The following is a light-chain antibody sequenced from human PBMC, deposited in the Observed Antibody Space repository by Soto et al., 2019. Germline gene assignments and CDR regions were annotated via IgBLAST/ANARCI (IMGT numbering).Light chain of an antibody. V-gene: IGKV3-20*01. J-gene: IGKJ1*01. CDR2: DAS. CDR1: QSVSSY. CDR3: QHYGSSPWT. Sequence: EIVLTQSPATLSLSPGERATLSCRASQSVSSYLAWYQQKPGQAPRLLIYDASNRATGIPARFSGSGSETDFTLTISRLEPEDFAVYFCQHYGSSPWTFGQGTKVDIK.